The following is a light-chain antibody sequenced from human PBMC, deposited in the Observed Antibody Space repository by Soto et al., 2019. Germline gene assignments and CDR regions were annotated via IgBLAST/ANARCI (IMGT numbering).Light chain of an antibody. V-gene: IGKV2-28*01. Sequence: DIVMTQSPLSLPVTPGEPASISCRSSQSLLHSNGYNYLDWYLQKPGQSPQLLIYLGSNRASGVPDRFSGSGSGTEFTLKISRVEAEDDGVYYCMQALQTPFTFGTGTKVDIK. CDR3: MQALQTPFT. J-gene: IGKJ3*01. CDR2: LGS. CDR1: QSLLHSNGYNY.